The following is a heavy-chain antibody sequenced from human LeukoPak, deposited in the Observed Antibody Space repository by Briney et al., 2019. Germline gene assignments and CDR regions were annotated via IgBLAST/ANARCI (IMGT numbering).Heavy chain of an antibody. Sequence: GASVKVSCKASGYTFTSYGISWVRQAPGQGLEWMGWISAYNGNTNYAQKLQGRVTMTTDTSTSTAYMELRSLRSDDTAVYYCARKYSGSYHTLNYYYMDVWGKGTTVTVSS. D-gene: IGHD1-26*01. V-gene: IGHV1-18*01. CDR3: ARKYSGSYHTLNYYYMDV. CDR2: ISAYNGNT. J-gene: IGHJ6*03. CDR1: GYTFTSYG.